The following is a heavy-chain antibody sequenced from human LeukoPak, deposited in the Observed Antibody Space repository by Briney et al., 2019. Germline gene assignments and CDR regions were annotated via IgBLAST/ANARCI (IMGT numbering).Heavy chain of an antibody. CDR1: GGSFSGYY. D-gene: IGHD1-1*01. V-gene: IGHV4-34*01. J-gene: IGHJ3*02. CDR2: INHSGST. CDR3: ARQNPGTTPARGAFDI. Sequence: SETLSLTCAVYGGSFSGYYWSWIRQPPGKGLEWIGEINHSGSTNYNPSLKSRVTISVDTSKNQFSLKLSSVTAADTAVYYCARQNPGTTPARGAFDIWGQGTMVTVSS.